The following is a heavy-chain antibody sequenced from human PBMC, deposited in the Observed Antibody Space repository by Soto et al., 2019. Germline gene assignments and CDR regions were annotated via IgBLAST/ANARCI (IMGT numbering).Heavy chain of an antibody. Sequence: QVQLQESGPGLVKPSQTLSLTCTVSGGSISSGGYYWSWIRQHPGKGLEWIGYIYYSGSTYYNPSLKRRVTISVDTSKNQFSLKLSSVTAADTAVYYCAREIGKGDDYPAFDYWGQGTLVTVSS. V-gene: IGHV4-31*03. D-gene: IGHD5-12*01. CDR1: GGSISSGGYY. J-gene: IGHJ4*02. CDR2: IYYSGST. CDR3: AREIGKGDDYPAFDY.